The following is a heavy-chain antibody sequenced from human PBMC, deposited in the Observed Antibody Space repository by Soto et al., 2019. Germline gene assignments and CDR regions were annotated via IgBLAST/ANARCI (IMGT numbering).Heavy chain of an antibody. CDR2: INPDGAT. V-gene: IGHV4-34*01. CDR1: GGSSSGYY. D-gene: IGHD3-16*01. J-gene: IGHJ4*02. Sequence: KSSETLSLTCAVYGGSSSGYYWDWIRQPPGKGLEWIGEINPDGATNYTASLRGRVTISIDTSRNQFSLKLSSVTAADTAVYYSARGQRSDRFFDYWGQGALVTVSS. CDR3: ARGQRSDRFFDY.